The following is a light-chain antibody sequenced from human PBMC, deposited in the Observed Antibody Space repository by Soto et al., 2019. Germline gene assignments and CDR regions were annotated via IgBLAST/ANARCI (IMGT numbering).Light chain of an antibody. V-gene: IGKV1-5*01. CDR2: HAS. CDR3: QQYNSYS. J-gene: IGKJ1*01. Sequence: DIQMTQSPSSLSASVGDRVTITCRASQSISSYLNWYQQKPGKAPKVLIYHASNLQSGVPSRFSGSGSGTEFTLTISSLQPDAFATYYCQQYNSYSFGQGTKVDIK. CDR1: QSISSY.